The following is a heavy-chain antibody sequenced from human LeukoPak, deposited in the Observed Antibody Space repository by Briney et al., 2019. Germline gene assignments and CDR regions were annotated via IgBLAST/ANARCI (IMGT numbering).Heavy chain of an antibody. Sequence: SETLSLTCTVSGGSISSYYWSWIRQPPGKGLEGSGYIYYSGSTNYNPSLKSRVTISVDTSKNQFSLKLSSVTAADTAVYYFARGQYYYDSSGYSMNFDYWGQGTLVTVSS. V-gene: IGHV4-59*01. CDR2: IYYSGST. CDR3: ARGQYYYDSSGYSMNFDY. CDR1: GGSISSYY. D-gene: IGHD3-22*01. J-gene: IGHJ4*02.